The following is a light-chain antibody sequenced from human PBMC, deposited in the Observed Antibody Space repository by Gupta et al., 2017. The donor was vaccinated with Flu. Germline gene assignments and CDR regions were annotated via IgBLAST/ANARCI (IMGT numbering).Light chain of an antibody. Sequence: SSNIGAGYDVHWYQQLPGTAPKLLIDGKRNRPSGVPDRFSGSKSATSASLVITGLQAEDEADYYCQSYDRSLSGWVFGGGTKLIVV. J-gene: IGLJ3*02. CDR2: GKR. V-gene: IGLV1-40*01. CDR1: SSNIGAGYD. CDR3: QSYDRSLSGWV.